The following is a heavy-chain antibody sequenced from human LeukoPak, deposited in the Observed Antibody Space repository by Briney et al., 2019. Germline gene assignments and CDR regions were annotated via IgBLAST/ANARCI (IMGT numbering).Heavy chain of an antibody. CDR3: ARVLVGPIRGAFDI. CDR1: GFTFSSYE. D-gene: IGHD3-9*01. Sequence: PGESLRLSCAASGFTFSSYEMNWVRQAPGKGLEWVSYISSSGSTIYYADSVKGRFTISRDNAKNSLYLQMNSLRAEDTAVYYCARVLVGPIRGAFDIWGQGTMVTVSS. CDR2: ISSSGSTI. J-gene: IGHJ3*02. V-gene: IGHV3-48*03.